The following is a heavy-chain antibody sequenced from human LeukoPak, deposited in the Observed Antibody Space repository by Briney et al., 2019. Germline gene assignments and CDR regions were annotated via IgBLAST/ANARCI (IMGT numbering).Heavy chain of an antibody. D-gene: IGHD6-19*01. V-gene: IGHV4-39*07. Sequence: SETLSLTCSVSGGSISISRSYWGWIRQPPGKGLEWIGSIYYSENTYYNASLKSRVTISVDTSKNQFSLKLSSVTAADTAVYYCARLGSGWHIDYWGQGTLVTVSS. CDR3: ARLGSGWHIDY. J-gene: IGHJ4*02. CDR1: GGSISISRSY. CDR2: IYYSENT.